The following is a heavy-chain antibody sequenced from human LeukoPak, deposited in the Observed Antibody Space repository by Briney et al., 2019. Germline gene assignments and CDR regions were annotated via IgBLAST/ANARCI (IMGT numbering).Heavy chain of an antibody. J-gene: IGHJ4*02. CDR2: IKSDGTIT. CDR3: ARASDGRFDY. Sequence: PGGSLRLSCAASGFTFGSYWMYWVRQAPGKGLVWVSRIKSDGTITNYADSVKGRLTISRDNAKNTLHLQMSSLSAEDTAVYYCARASDGRFDYWGQGTLVTVSS. D-gene: IGHD5-24*01. V-gene: IGHV3-74*01. CDR1: GFTFGSYW.